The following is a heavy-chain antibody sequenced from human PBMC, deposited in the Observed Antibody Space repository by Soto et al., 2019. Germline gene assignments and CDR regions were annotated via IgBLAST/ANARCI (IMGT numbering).Heavy chain of an antibody. CDR1: GGSISSGDYY. Sequence: SETLSLTCTVSGGSISSGDYYWSWIRQPPGKGLEWIGYIYYSGSTYYNPSLKSRVTISVDTSKNQFSLKLSSVTAADTAVYYCATSIPDYDILTGYYTNWFDPWGQGTLVTVSS. CDR3: ATSIPDYDILTGYYTNWFDP. D-gene: IGHD3-9*01. CDR2: IYYSGST. J-gene: IGHJ5*02. V-gene: IGHV4-30-4*01.